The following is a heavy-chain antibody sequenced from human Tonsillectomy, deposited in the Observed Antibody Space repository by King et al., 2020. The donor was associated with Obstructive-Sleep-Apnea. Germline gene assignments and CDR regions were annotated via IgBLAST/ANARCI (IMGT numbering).Heavy chain of an antibody. D-gene: IGHD3-10*01. CDR2: IDYSGST. J-gene: IGHJ5*02. V-gene: IGHV4-31*03. CDR3: ARVPPMVRGGIPDWFDP. CDR1: GVTISSGGYY. Sequence: QVQLQESGPGLVKPSQTLSLTCSVSGVTISSGGYYWSWIRQSPGKGLEWIGYIDYSGSTYYSPSLKSRASISVDLSQNQFSLRLSSVTAADTAVFYCARVPPMVRGGIPDWFDPWGQGTLVTVSS.